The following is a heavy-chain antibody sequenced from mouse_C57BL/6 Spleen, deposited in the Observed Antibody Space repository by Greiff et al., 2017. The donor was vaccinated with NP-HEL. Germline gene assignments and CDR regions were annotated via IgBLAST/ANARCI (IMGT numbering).Heavy chain of an antibody. CDR2: IHPNSGST. V-gene: IGHV1-64*01. CDR3: ASRQYDGYYESYFDY. J-gene: IGHJ2*01. CDR1: GYTFTSYW. D-gene: IGHD2-3*01. Sequence: VQLQQPGAELVKPGASVKLSCKASGYTFTSYWMHWVKQRPGQGLEWIGMIHPNSGSTNYNEKFKSKATLTVDKSSSTAYMQLSSLTSEDSAVYYCASRQYDGYYESYFDYWGQGTTLTVSS.